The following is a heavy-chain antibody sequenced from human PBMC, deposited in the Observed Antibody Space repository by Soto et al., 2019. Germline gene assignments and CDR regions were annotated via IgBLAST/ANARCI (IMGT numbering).Heavy chain of an antibody. Sequence: GGSIRLSSAASGCTISNASWSRVRKSPGKGVESFGRINITXDGGLTDCDAPLKGRFSISIDDSINTLDLQMNSLKNKDTALYYCTTDNVIGFFYYGDQGTLVTVSS. CDR3: TTDNVIGFFYY. D-gene: IGHD2-21*01. J-gene: IGHJ4*02. V-gene: IGHV3-15*01. CDR1: GCTISNAS. CDR2: INITXDGGLT.